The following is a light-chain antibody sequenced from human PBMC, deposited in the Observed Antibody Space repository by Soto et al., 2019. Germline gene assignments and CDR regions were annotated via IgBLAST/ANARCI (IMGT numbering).Light chain of an antibody. CDR2: GVS. J-gene: IGLJ2*01. Sequence: QSVLTQPPSASGSPGQSVTISCTGTSSDVGGYDFVSWYQQHPGKAPKLMIHGVSKRPSGVPDRFSGSKSGNTASLTVSGLQAEDEAHYYCSSYAGINNLIFGGGTKVTVL. V-gene: IGLV2-8*01. CDR3: SSYAGINNLI. CDR1: SSDVGGYDF.